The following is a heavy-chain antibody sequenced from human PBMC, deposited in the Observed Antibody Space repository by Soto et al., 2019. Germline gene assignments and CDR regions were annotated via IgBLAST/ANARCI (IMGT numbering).Heavy chain of an antibody. V-gene: IGHV3-30-3*01. CDR2: ISYDGSNK. Sequence: GGSLRLSCAASGFTFSSYAMHWVRQAPGKGLEWVAVISYDGSNKYYADSVKGRFTISRDNSKNTLYLQMNSLRAEDTAAYYCARDPRKQPKYYFDYWGQGTLVTVSS. CDR1: GFTFSSYA. J-gene: IGHJ4*02. CDR3: ARDPRKQPKYYFDY.